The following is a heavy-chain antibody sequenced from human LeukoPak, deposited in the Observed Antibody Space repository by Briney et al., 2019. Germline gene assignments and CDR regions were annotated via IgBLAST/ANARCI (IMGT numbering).Heavy chain of an antibody. CDR2: IYYSGST. J-gene: IGHJ6*03. D-gene: IGHD3-3*01. V-gene: IGHV4-39*07. CDR3: ARSDYDFWSGYLSYMDV. Sequence: PSETLSLTCTVSGGSISSSSYYWGWIRQPPGTGLEWIGSIYYSGSTYYNPSLKSRVTISVDTSKNQFSLKLSSVTAADTAVYYCARSDYDFWSGYLSYMDVWGKGTTVTVSS. CDR1: GGSISSSSYY.